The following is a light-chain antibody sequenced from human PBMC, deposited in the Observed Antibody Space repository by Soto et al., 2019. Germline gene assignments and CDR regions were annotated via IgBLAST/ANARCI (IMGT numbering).Light chain of an antibody. V-gene: IGKV3-20*01. Sequence: EIVLTQSPGSLSLSPGDRATLSCRASQSVGGNVDWYQQIPGQPPKLLIFGASSRATGIADKFSGSGSGTDFTLTISRLEPADFALNNCQHYDAAPITFGKGTRLEIK. J-gene: IGKJ5*01. CDR3: QHYDAAPIT. CDR1: QSVGGN. CDR2: GAS.